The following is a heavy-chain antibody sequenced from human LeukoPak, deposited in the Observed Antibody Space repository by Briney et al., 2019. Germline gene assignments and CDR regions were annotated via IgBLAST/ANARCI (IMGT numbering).Heavy chain of an antibody. CDR2: ISYDGTNK. D-gene: IGHD6-19*01. CDR3: ARDRLLITVAGTVDQ. V-gene: IGHV3-30*09. CDR1: GFTFSSYP. J-gene: IGHJ4*02. Sequence: GGSLRLSCAASGFTFSSYPMHWVRQAPGKGREWVAVISYDGTNKWYADSVQGRFAISRDNSKNTLYLQMNSLRPEDTAVYYCARDRLLITVAGTVDQWGRGTLVTVSS.